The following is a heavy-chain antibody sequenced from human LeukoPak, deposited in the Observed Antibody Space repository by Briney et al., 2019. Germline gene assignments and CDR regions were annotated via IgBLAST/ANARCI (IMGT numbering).Heavy chain of an antibody. D-gene: IGHD1-26*01. CDR2: IYASGSTT. J-gene: IGHJ6*03. V-gene: IGHV4-4*07. CDR1: GGSINSYY. Sequence: SETLSLTCTVSGGSINSYYWSWIRQPAGKGLEWIGRIYASGSTTNYNPSLKSRVTMSVDTSKNQFSLKLSSVTAADTAVYYCARDSGSYLYYYYMDVWGKGTTVTVSS. CDR3: ARDSGSYLYYYYMDV.